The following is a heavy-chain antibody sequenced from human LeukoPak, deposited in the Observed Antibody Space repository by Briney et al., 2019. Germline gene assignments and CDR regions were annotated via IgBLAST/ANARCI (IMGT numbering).Heavy chain of an antibody. CDR2: IYYSGST. Sequence: SETLSLTCTVSGGSISSGDYYWSWIRQPPGKGLEWIGYIYYSGSTYYNPSLKSRVTISVDTSKNQFSLKLSSVTAADTAVYYCARSMITFGGVIAPFDYWGQGTLVTVSS. J-gene: IGHJ4*02. CDR3: ARSMITFGGVIAPFDY. CDR1: GGSISSGDYY. D-gene: IGHD3-16*02. V-gene: IGHV4-30-4*08.